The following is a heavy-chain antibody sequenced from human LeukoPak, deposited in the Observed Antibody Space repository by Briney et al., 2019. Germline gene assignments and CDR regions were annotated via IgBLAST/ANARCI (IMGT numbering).Heavy chain of an antibody. J-gene: IGHJ4*02. CDR1: GYTFTGYY. D-gene: IGHD6-6*01. CDR2: INPNSGGT. V-gene: IGHV1-2*02. CDR3: ARDSQNIAARPESLSGYDY. Sequence: ASVKVSCKASGYTFTGYYMHWVRQDPGQGLEWMGWINPNSGGTNYAQKFQGRVTMTRDTSISTAYMELSRLRSDDTAVYYCARDSQNIAARPESLSGYDYWGQGTLVTVSS.